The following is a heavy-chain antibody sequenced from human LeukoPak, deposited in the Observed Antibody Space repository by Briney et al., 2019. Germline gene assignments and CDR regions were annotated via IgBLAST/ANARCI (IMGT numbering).Heavy chain of an antibody. CDR1: GYTFTDYY. CDR3: ARAYRRAYDDAFDI. Sequence: DSVTVSCKTSGYTFTDYYMHWVRQAPGQGLGWMGWINPHSGGTNYAQEFQGWLTLARDTSISTAYMELSRLSSDATAMYYCARAYRRAYDDAFDIWGQGTMVSVSS. V-gene: IGHV1-2*04. CDR2: INPHSGGT. J-gene: IGHJ3*02. D-gene: IGHD2-21*01.